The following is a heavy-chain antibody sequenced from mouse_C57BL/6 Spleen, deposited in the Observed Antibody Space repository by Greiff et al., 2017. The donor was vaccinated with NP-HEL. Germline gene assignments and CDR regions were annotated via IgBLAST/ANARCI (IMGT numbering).Heavy chain of an antibody. Sequence: EVQLQQSGPGLVKPSQSLSLTCSVTGYSITSGYYWNWIRQFPGNKLEWMGYISYDGSNNYNPSLKNRISITRDTSKNQFFLKLNSVTTEDTATYYCAREGGKNYGNFFDYWGQGTTLTVSS. CDR3: AREGGKNYGNFFDY. CDR2: ISYDGSN. D-gene: IGHD2-1*01. J-gene: IGHJ2*01. CDR1: GYSITSGYY. V-gene: IGHV3-6*01.